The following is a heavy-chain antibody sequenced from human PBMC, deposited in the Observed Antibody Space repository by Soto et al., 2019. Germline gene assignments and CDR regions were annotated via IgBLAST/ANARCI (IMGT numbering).Heavy chain of an antibody. CDR2: IYQSGRS. J-gene: IGHJ6*02. CDR1: GGSISTSDYS. V-gene: IGHV4-30-2*01. D-gene: IGHD3-3*01. CDR3: AREMTIFGVAPGGGVDV. Sequence: QLQLQESGSGLVRPSQTLSLTCAVSGGSISTSDYSWSWIRQAPGRGLEWIGSIYQSGRSYYIPSLKNRATMSLDKSKNQFYLKITSAVAADTARYYCAREMTIFGVAPGGGVDVWGQGTTVTVSS.